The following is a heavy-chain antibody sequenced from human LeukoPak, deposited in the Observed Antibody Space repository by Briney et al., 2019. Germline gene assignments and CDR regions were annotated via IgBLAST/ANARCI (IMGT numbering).Heavy chain of an antibody. V-gene: IGHV1-18*01. J-gene: IGHJ4*02. D-gene: IGHD3-22*01. CDR2: ISAYNGNT. CDR1: GYTFTSYG. CDR3: AKEPTENYYDSSGAFDY. Sequence: GASVKVSCKASGYTFTSYGISWVRQAPGQGLEWMGWISAYNGNTNYAQKLQGRVTMTTDTSTSTAYMELRSLRSDDTAVYYCAKEPTENYYDSSGAFDYWGQGTLVTVSS.